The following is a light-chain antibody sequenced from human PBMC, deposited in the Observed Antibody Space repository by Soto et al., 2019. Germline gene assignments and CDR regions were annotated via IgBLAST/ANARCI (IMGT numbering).Light chain of an antibody. V-gene: IGKV3-11*01. CDR3: QHRSNWPS. CDR2: DAS. CDR1: QSVSSY. Sequence: EIVLTQSPATLSLSPGERATLSCRASQSVSSYLAWYHQKPGQAPRLLIYDASNRATGIPARFSGSGSGTDFTLTISILEPEDFAVYYCQHRSNWPSFGPGTKVDIK. J-gene: IGKJ3*01.